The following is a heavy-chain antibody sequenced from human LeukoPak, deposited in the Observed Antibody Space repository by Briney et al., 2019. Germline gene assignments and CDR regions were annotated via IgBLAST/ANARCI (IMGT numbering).Heavy chain of an antibody. J-gene: IGHJ5*02. CDR2: INPSGDFR. CDR3: ARDYSGQWEQLTGWWIDP. V-gene: IGHV1-46*01. Sequence: ASVKVSCKPSGYTYGTHWMHWVRQAPGQGLEWMAIINPSGDFRSYAQKFQGRVTVTRDMSTRTVYMELSDLRPEDTALYYCARDYSGQWEQLTGWWIDPWGQGTLVIVSS. CDR1: GYTYGTHW. D-gene: IGHD1-26*01.